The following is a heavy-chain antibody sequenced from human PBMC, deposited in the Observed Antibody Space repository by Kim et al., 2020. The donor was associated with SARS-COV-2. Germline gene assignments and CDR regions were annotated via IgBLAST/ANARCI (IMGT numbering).Heavy chain of an antibody. CDR1: GFTFSSYE. D-gene: IGHD3-22*01. Sequence: GGSLRLSCAASGFTFSSYEMNWVRQAPGKGLEWVSYISSSGSTIYYADSVKGRFTISRDNAKNSLYLQMNSLRAEDTAVYYCARARDSSEGYYYYYGMDVWGQGTTVTVSS. CDR2: ISSSGSTI. CDR3: ARARDSSEGYYYYYGMDV. J-gene: IGHJ6*02. V-gene: IGHV3-48*03.